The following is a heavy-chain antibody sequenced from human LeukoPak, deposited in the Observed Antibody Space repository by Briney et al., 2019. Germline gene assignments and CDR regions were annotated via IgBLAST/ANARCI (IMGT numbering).Heavy chain of an antibody. J-gene: IGHJ4*02. Sequence: GGSLRLSCAASGFTFSSYWISWVRQAPGKGLEWVANIKQDGSEKYYVDSVKGRFNISRDNAKNSLYLQMNSLRAEDTAVYYCARCPTSDHYYDSSGYFVWGQGTLVTVSS. CDR2: IKQDGSEK. CDR3: ARCPTSDHYYDSSGYFV. CDR1: GFTFSSYW. D-gene: IGHD3-22*01. V-gene: IGHV3-7*01.